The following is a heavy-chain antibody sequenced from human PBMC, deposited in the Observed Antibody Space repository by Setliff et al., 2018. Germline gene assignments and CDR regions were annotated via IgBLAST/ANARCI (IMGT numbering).Heavy chain of an antibody. V-gene: IGHV3-23*01. Sequence: PWGSLRLSCAASGFTFSSYALSWVRQAPGKGLEWVSAICGSGGCTYYADSVKGRFTISRDNSKNTLYLQMNSLRAEDTAVYYCAKNGFGVVALGVNNWFDPWGQGTLVTVSS. CDR3: AKNGFGVVALGVNNWFDP. J-gene: IGHJ5*02. CDR2: ICGSGGCT. D-gene: IGHD3-10*01. CDR1: GFTFSSYA.